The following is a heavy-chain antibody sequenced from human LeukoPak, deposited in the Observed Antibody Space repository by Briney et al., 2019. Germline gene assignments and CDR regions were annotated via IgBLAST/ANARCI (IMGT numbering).Heavy chain of an antibody. D-gene: IGHD3-22*01. CDR1: GGSNSRSNW. CDR2: IYHSGST. CDR3: ARAFEFYDSSGYYYVPHAFDI. J-gene: IGHJ3*02. Sequence: SGTLSLTCAVSGGSNSRSNWWSWVRQPPGKGLKWIGEIYHSGSTNYNPSLKSRVTMSVDNSKNHFSLKLSSVTAADTAVYYCARAFEFYDSSGYYYVPHAFDIWGQGTMVTVSS. V-gene: IGHV4-4*02.